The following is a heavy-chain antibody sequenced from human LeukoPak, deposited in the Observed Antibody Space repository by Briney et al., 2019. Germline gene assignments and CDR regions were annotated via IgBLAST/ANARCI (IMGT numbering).Heavy chain of an antibody. Sequence: LRETLSLTCAVSGGSISSSNWWSWVRQPPGKGLEWIGEIYHSGSTNYNPSLKSRVTISVDKSKNQFSLKLSSVTAADTAVYYCARDLGAVAGSIRERDYWGQGTLVTVSS. J-gene: IGHJ4*02. CDR1: GGSISSSNW. D-gene: IGHD6-19*01. CDR3: ARDLGAVAGSIRERDY. V-gene: IGHV4-4*03. CDR2: IYHSGST.